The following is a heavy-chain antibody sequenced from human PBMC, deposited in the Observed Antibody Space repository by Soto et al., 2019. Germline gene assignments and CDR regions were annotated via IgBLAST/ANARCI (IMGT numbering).Heavy chain of an antibody. CDR1: GFTFSSYA. Sequence: GGSLRLSCAASGFTFSSYAMSWVRQAPGKGLEWVSAISGSGGSTYYADSVKGRFTISRDNSKNTLYLQMNSLRAEDTAVYYCAKEAADDYIWGSYRFFDYWGQGTLVTVSS. D-gene: IGHD3-16*02. CDR3: AKEAADDYIWGSYRFFDY. J-gene: IGHJ4*02. CDR2: ISGSGGST. V-gene: IGHV3-23*01.